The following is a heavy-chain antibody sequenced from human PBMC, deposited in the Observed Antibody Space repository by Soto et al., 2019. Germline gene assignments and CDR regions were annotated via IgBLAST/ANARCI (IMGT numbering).Heavy chain of an antibody. J-gene: IGHJ4*02. CDR1: GASFSDYY. CDR2: IHPSGST. CDR3: ARGLDNYKTGRD. V-gene: IGHV4-34*01. Sequence: QVQLQQWGAGLLKPSETLSLTCTVYGASFSDYYCSWIRQSPGKGLEWIGEIHPSGSTDYNPSLRSRVSLSRDTSKRQFSLKLTSVTAADTAEYYCARGLDNYKTGRDWGQGTLFTVSA. D-gene: IGHD7-27*01.